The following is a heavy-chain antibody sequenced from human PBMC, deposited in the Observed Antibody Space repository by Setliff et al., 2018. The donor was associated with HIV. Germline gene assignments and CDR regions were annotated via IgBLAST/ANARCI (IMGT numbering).Heavy chain of an antibody. CDR3: ISLYLGY. CDR1: GFNFKNAW. V-gene: IGHV3-15*01. J-gene: IGHJ4*02. D-gene: IGHD2-8*01. Sequence: GGSLRLSCAGSGFNFKNAWMSWVRQAPGKGLEWVGRIKSRVDGETTAYAAPLKGRFTISRDDSKNTLYLQMDSLSTEDTAVYYCISLYLGYWGQGALVTVSS. CDR2: IKSRVDGETT.